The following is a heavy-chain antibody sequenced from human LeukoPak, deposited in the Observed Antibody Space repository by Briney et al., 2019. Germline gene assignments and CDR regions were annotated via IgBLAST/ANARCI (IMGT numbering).Heavy chain of an antibody. CDR2: ISSDGDTT. D-gene: IGHD3-10*01. Sequence: GGSLRLSCVAPGFTFSDYWIHWVRQAPGKGLVWVSRISSDGDTTNYADSVKGRFTISRDNAKNTLYLQMNSLRVEDTAVYYCARDRGPRTGFMVREAYDYWGQGTLVTVSS. V-gene: IGHV3-74*01. J-gene: IGHJ4*02. CDR1: GFTFSDYW. CDR3: ARDRGPRTGFMVREAYDY.